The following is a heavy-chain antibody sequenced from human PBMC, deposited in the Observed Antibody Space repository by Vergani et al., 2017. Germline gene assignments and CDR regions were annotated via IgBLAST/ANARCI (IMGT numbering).Heavy chain of an antibody. D-gene: IGHD2-2*02. CDR2: INPNSGGT. CDR3: ARHYCSSTSCYMGGYYYYMDV. V-gene: IGHV1-2*02. Sequence: QVQLVQSGAEVKKPGSSVKVSCKASGGTFSSYAISWVRQAPGQGLEWMGWINPNSGGTNYAQKFQGRVTMTRDTSISTAYMELCRLRSDDTALYYCARHYCSSTSCYMGGYYYYMDVWGKGTTVTVSS. J-gene: IGHJ6*03. CDR1: GGTFSSYA.